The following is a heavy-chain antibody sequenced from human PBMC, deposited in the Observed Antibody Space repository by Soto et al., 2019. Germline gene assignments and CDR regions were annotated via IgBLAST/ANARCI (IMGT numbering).Heavy chain of an antibody. CDR3: ARARRDGYNDYYYYGMDV. CDR2: IIPIFGTA. Sequence: QVQLVQSGAEVKKPGSSVKVSCKASGGTFSSYAISWVRQAPGQGLEWMGGIIPIFGTANYAQKFQGRVTITADESTSTAYMELSSLRSEDTAVYYCARARRDGYNDYYYYGMDVWGQGTTVIVSS. J-gene: IGHJ6*02. CDR1: GGTFSSYA. V-gene: IGHV1-69*01. D-gene: IGHD5-12*01.